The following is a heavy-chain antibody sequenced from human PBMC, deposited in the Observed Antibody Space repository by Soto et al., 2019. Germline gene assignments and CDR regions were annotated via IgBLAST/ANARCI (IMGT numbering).Heavy chain of an antibody. D-gene: IGHD3-9*01. V-gene: IGHV3-23*01. J-gene: IGHJ4*02. CDR3: AKDPTFGWLLYYYFDY. Sequence: EVQLLESGGGLVQPGGSLRLSCAASGFTFSSYAMSWVRQAPGKGLEWVSAISGSGGSTYYADSVKGRFTISRDNSKNTLYLQMNSLRAEDTAVYYCAKDPTFGWLLYYYFDYWGQGTLVTVSS. CDR1: GFTFSSYA. CDR2: ISGSGGST.